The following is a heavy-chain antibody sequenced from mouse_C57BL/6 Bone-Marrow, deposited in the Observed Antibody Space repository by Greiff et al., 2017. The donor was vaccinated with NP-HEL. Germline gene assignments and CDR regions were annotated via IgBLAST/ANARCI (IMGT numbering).Heavy chain of an antibody. D-gene: IGHD2-4*01. CDR1: GFTFSSYA. CDR3: ARVDDYDPYYFDY. V-gene: IGHV5-4*03. Sequence: EVKLVESGGGLVKPGGSLKLSCAASGFTFSSYAMSWVRQTPEKRLEWVATISDGGSYTYYPDNVKGRFTISRDNAKNNLYLQMSHLKSEDTAMYYCARVDDYDPYYFDYWGQGTTLTVSS. J-gene: IGHJ2*01. CDR2: ISDGGSYT.